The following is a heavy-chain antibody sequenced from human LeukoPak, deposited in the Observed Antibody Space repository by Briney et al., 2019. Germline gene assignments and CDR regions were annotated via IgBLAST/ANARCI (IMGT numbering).Heavy chain of an antibody. D-gene: IGHD4-23*01. V-gene: IGHV3-7*01. J-gene: IGHJ4*02. CDR2: INRDGTDK. Sequence: GGSLRLSCAASGFTFTNYWLSWVRRAPGKGLEWVANINRDGTDKNYVDSVKGRFTISRDNAKNSVYLQMNSLRAEDTAVYYCARSRWPEDFWGQGTLVTVSS. CDR3: ARSRWPEDF. CDR1: GFTFTNYW.